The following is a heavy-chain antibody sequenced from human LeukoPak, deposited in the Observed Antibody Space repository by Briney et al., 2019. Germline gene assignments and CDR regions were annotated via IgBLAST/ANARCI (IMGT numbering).Heavy chain of an antibody. V-gene: IGHV3-30*04. J-gene: IGHJ4*02. Sequence: PGGSLRLSCAASGFSFTNFAIHSVRQAPGKGLEWLAVISHDGGTKHYADSVKGRFTISRDNSNNSLSLQMNSLSAEDTAVSYCSRARGRWHLLPLDFWGQGTLVTVSS. D-gene: IGHD1-26*01. CDR1: GFSFTNFA. CDR3: SRARGRWHLLPLDF. CDR2: ISHDGGTK.